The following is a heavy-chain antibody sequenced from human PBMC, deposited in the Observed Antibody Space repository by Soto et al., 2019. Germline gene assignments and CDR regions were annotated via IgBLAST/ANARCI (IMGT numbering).Heavy chain of an antibody. J-gene: IGHJ5*02. D-gene: IGHD5-18*01. Sequence: QLQLQESGPGLVKPSETLSLTCTVSGGSISSSSYYWGWIRQPPGKGLEWIGSIYYSGSTYYNPSLKSRVPLSLHTSTNQYALKVRSVTAADPVVDCCAGRGYSYDGWFHPWGQGTLVTVSS. CDR3: AGRGYSYDGWFHP. V-gene: IGHV4-39*01. CDR1: GGSISSSSYY. CDR2: IYYSGST.